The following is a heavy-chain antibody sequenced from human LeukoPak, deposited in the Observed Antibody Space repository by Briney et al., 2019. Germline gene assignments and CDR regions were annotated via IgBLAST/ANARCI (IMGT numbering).Heavy chain of an antibody. J-gene: IGHJ5*02. CDR3: ARAVYYDFWSGYLFNWFDP. CDR2: IYHSGST. Sequence: NSSQTLSLTCAVSGVSISSGGYSWSWIRQPPGKGLEWIGYIYHSGSTYYNPSLKSRVTISVDRSKNQFSLKLSSVTAADTAVYYCARAVYYDFWSGYLFNWFDPWGQGTLVTVSS. D-gene: IGHD3-3*01. V-gene: IGHV4-30-2*01. CDR1: GVSISSGGYS.